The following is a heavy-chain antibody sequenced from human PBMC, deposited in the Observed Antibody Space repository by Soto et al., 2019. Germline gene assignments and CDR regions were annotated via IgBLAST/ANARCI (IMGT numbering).Heavy chain of an antibody. J-gene: IGHJ4*02. D-gene: IGHD5-12*01. Sequence: ASVKVSCKASGYTFTSYFMHWVRQAPGQGLEWMGIINPSGGSTSYAQKFQGRVTVTSDTSTSTVFMELSSLRSEDTAVYYCAKDAGGPVAPSHPFAYWGQGTLVTVS. V-gene: IGHV1-46*01. CDR1: GYTFTSYF. CDR2: INPSGGST. CDR3: AKDAGGPVAPSHPFAY.